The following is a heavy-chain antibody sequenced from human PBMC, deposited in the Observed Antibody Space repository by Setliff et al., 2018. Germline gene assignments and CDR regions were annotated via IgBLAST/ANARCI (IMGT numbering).Heavy chain of an antibody. CDR3: ARDPGFRSGTWALDN. V-gene: IGHV4-59*02. J-gene: IGHJ4*02. D-gene: IGHD3-16*01. CDR1: GVSVASHY. Sequence: PSETLSLTCPVSGVSVASHYWSWIRQAPGTGLEWIAYVHDNGDAYYNPSLKSRVTMSLDTSKNQFSLRVKSVTAADTALYSCARDPGFRSGTWALDNWGQGTLVTVSS. CDR2: VHDNGDA.